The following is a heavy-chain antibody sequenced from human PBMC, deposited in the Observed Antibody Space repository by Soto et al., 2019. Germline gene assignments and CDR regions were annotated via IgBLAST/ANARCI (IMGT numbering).Heavy chain of an antibody. Sequence: EVQLVETGGGLIQPGGSLRLSCAASGLTVSSNYMNWVRQAPGKGLEWVSVLYSGGSTHYAGSVKGRFLISRDNSKNTLYLQMNSLRVEDTAVYYCARDRPGDEGDGFDIWGHGTMVTVSS. D-gene: IGHD3-10*01. CDR3: ARDRPGDEGDGFDI. J-gene: IGHJ3*02. CDR1: GLTVSSNY. V-gene: IGHV3-53*02. CDR2: LYSGGST.